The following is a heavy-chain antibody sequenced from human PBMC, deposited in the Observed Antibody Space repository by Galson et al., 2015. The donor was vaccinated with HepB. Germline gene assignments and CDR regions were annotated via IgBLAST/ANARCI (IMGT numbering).Heavy chain of an antibody. Sequence: SVKVSCKASGGTFSSYAISWVRQAPGQGLEWMGWINAGNGNTRHSQRFQGRVTITRDTSASTAYMELSSLRSEDTAVYYCARDLAYGIDVWGQGTTVTVSS. CDR1: GGTFSSYA. V-gene: IGHV1-3*01. CDR3: ARDLAYGIDV. J-gene: IGHJ6*02. CDR2: INAGNGNT.